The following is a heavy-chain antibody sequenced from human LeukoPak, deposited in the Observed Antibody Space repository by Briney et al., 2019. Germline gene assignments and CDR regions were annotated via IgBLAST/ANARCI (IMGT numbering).Heavy chain of an antibody. CDR2: IYYSGST. D-gene: IGHD3-22*01. V-gene: IGHV4-59*08. Sequence: SETLSLTCTVSGGSISSYYWSWIRQPPGKGLEWIGYIYYSGSTYYNPSLKSRVTISVDTSKNQFSLKLSSVTAADTAVYYCARLSAYYDSSGYYLDAFDIWGQGTMVTVSS. CDR3: ARLSAYYDSSGYYLDAFDI. CDR1: GGSISSYY. J-gene: IGHJ3*02.